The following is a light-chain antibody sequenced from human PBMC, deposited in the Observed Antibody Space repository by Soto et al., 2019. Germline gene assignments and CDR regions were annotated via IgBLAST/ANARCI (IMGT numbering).Light chain of an antibody. Sequence: QSVLTQPPSASGTPGQRVTISCSGSSSNIETNYVYWYQHLPGTAPKLLIYSDDQRPSGVPDRFSGSKSGTSASLAISGLRSEDEADYYCSSYAGRTLYVFGTGTKLTVL. CDR3: SSYAGRTLYV. J-gene: IGLJ1*01. V-gene: IGLV1-47*02. CDR2: SDD. CDR1: SSNIETNY.